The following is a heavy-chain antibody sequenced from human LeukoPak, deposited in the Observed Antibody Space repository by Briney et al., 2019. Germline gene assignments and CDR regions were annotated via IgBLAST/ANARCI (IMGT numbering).Heavy chain of an antibody. J-gene: IGHJ3*02. CDR2: IKEDGSIK. D-gene: IGHD3-10*01. Sequence: GGSLRLSCAASEFTFSNNWMSWVRQAPGKGPEWVASIKEDGSIKYYVDSVKGRFTISRDNAKNSLYLQMSSLRAEDTAVYYCAREQLGYGSGSYGAFDIWGQGTMVTVSS. V-gene: IGHV3-7*01. CDR3: AREQLGYGSGSYGAFDI. CDR1: EFTFSNNW.